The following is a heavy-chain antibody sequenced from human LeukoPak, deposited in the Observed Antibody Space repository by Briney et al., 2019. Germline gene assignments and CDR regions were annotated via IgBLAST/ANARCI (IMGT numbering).Heavy chain of an antibody. CDR2: VYYTGST. Sequence: SETLSLTCTVSGDSAGDSFSNRNYYWGWIRQPPGEGLEWIGTVYYTGSTYYNPSLESRVTMSGDTSKTQFSLKLNSVTAADTALYYCASLYFSGWGSFPDYWGQGILVTVSA. D-gene: IGHD2-15*01. V-gene: IGHV4-39*01. CDR3: ASLYFSGWGSFPDY. J-gene: IGHJ4*02. CDR1: GDSAGDSFSNRNYY.